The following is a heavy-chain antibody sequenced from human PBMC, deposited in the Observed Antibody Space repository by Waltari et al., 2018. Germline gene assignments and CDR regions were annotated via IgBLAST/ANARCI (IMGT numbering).Heavy chain of an antibody. CDR2: MSGSGGST. CDR3: AKDPGYYDSSGYSDLYYFDY. J-gene: IGHJ4*02. Sequence: EVQLVESGGGLVQPGGSLRLSCAASGFTFSSYAMSWVRQAPGQGLEWVSAMSGSGGSTYYADSVKGRFTISRDNSKNTLYLQMNSLRAEDTAVYYCAKDPGYYDSSGYSDLYYFDYWGQGTLVTVSS. CDR1: GFTFSSYA. D-gene: IGHD3-22*01. V-gene: IGHV3-23*04.